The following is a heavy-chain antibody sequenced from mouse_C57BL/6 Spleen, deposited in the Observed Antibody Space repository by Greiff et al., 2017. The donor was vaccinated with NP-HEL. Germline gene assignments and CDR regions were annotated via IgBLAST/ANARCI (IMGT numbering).Heavy chain of an antibody. J-gene: IGHJ1*03. V-gene: IGHV1-54*01. CDR2: INPGSGGT. CDR1: GYAFTNYL. Sequence: VQLQQSGAELVRPGTSVKVSCKASGYAFTNYLIEWVKQRPGQGLEWIGVINPGSGGTNYNEKFKGKATLTADKSSSTAYMQLSSLTSEDSAVYFCARDGNYEAYWYFDVWGTGTTVTVSS. D-gene: IGHD2-1*01. CDR3: ARDGNYEAYWYFDV.